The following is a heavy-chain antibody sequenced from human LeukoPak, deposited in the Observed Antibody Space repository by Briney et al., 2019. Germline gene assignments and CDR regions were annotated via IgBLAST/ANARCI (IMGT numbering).Heavy chain of an antibody. J-gene: IGHJ3*02. CDR1: GGSISSCY. Sequence: SETLSLTCTVSGGSISSCYWSWIRQPPGKGLEWIGYIYYSGSTNYNPSLKSRVTISVDTSKNQFSLKLSSVTAADTAVYYCARGVITYCGGDCYSNDAFDIWGQGTMVTVSS. V-gene: IGHV4-59*01. CDR2: IYYSGST. CDR3: ARGVITYCGGDCYSNDAFDI. D-gene: IGHD2-21*02.